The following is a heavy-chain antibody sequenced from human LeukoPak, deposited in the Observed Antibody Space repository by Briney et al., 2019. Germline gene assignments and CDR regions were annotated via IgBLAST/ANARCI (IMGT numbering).Heavy chain of an antibody. CDR1: GGSISSYY. D-gene: IGHD5-18*01. Sequence: SETLSLTCTVSGGSISSYYWSWIRQPPGKGLEWIGYIYYSGSTNYNPSLKSRVTISVDTSKNQFSLKLSSVTAADTAVYYCARSGYSYGFDYWGQGTLVTVSS. J-gene: IGHJ4*02. V-gene: IGHV4-59*08. CDR3: ARSGYSYGFDY. CDR2: IYYSGST.